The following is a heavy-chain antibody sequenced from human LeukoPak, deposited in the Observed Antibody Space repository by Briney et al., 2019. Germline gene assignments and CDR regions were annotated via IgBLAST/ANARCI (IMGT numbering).Heavy chain of an antibody. V-gene: IGHV4-59*01. J-gene: IGHJ5*02. CDR2: IYYSGST. CDR3: ARVSLVTMVRGPWFDP. CDR1: GGSISSYY. D-gene: IGHD3-10*01. Sequence: SETLSLTCTVSGGSISSYYWSWIRQPPGKGLEWIGYIYYSGSTNYNPSLKSRVTISVDTSKNQFSLKLSSVTAADTAVYYCARVSLVTMVRGPWFDPWGQGTLVTVSS.